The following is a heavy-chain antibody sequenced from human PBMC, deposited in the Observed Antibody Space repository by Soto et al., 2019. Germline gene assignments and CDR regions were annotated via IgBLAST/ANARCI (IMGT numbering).Heavy chain of an antibody. J-gene: IGHJ6*02. Sequence: LEQAGAEVKKPGASVKVSCKASGYTFNYYGISWVRQVPGQGLEWMGWINTNNGDTKYAQKFQDRVIMTTDSAASTAYMELRTLTSDDTAVYFCTRAKYFYCLGRYGMEVWGQGTTVTVSS. V-gene: IGHV1-18*04. CDR2: INTNNGDT. CDR1: GYTFNYYG. CDR3: TRAKYFYCLGRYGMEV. D-gene: IGHD3-10*01.